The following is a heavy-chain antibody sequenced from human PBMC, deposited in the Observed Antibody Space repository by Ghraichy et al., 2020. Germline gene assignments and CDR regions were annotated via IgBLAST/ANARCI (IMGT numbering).Heavy chain of an antibody. CDR2: IKEDGSET. V-gene: IGHV3-7*01. CDR3: AAWDYHGSGALDP. J-gene: IGHJ5*02. Sequence: LSLTCSASGLMFSSYWMSWVRQAPGKGMEWVANIKEDGSETYYVESVKGRFTLSRDNARNSLYLQMNSLRVEDTAVYYCAAWDYHGSGALDPWGQGTLVTVSS. CDR1: GLMFSSYW. D-gene: IGHD3-10*01.